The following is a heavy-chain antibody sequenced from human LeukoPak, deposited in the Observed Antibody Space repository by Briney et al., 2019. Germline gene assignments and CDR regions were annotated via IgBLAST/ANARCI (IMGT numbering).Heavy chain of an antibody. D-gene: IGHD5-18*01. V-gene: IGHV4-39*07. CDR3: ARGGSGQTYGYPDY. J-gene: IGHJ4*02. Sequence: PSETLSLTCTVSRGSISSASYYWNWIRQSPGKGLEWVGSIDSTESTYYTPSLKSRATISADPSRNQFSLKLSSVTAADTAVYYCARGGSGQTYGYPDYWGQGNLVTVSS. CDR2: IDSTEST. CDR1: RGSISSASYY.